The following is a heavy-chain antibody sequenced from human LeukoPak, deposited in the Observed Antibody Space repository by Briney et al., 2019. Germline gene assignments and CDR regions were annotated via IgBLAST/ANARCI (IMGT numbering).Heavy chain of an antibody. D-gene: IGHD2-15*01. CDR2: INPDSGGT. CDR1: GYTFTGCS. J-gene: IGHJ5*02. CDR3: ARGVKGKNIVSWFDP. Sequence: ASVKVSCKASGYTFTGCSIYWVRQAPGQGLEWMGWINPDSGGTNYTQNFQGRVTMTRDTSISTAYMELSRLRSDDTAVYYCARGVKGKNIVSWFDPWGQGTLVTVSS. V-gene: IGHV1-2*02.